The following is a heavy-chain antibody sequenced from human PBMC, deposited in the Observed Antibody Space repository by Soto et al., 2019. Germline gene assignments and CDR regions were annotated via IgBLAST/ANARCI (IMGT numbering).Heavy chain of an antibody. D-gene: IGHD4-4*01. CDR3: ARDGSNYGFGYFDY. J-gene: IGHJ4*02. Sequence: SETLSLTCTVSGGSISSYYWSWIRRPPGKGLEWIGYIYYSGSTNYNPSLKSRVTISVDTSKNQFSLKLSSVTAADTAVYYCARDGSNYGFGYFDYWGQGTLVTVSS. V-gene: IGHV4-59*01. CDR1: GGSISSYY. CDR2: IYYSGST.